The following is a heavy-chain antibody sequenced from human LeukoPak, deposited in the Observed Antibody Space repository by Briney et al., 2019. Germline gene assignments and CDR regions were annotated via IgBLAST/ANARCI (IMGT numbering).Heavy chain of an antibody. Sequence: GGSLRLSCAASGFTVSSNYMSWVRQAPGKGLEWVSVIYSGGSTYYADSVKSRFTISRDASKNTLYPQMDSLRADDTAVYYCAKGSSGWYSDNWGQGTLVTVSS. D-gene: IGHD6-19*01. J-gene: IGHJ4*02. V-gene: IGHV3-66*01. CDR3: AKGSSGWYSDN. CDR2: IYSGGST. CDR1: GFTVSSNY.